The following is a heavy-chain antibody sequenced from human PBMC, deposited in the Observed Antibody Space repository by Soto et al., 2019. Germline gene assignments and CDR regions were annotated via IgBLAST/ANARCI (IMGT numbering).Heavy chain of an antibody. D-gene: IGHD3-10*01. Sequence: SETLSLTCTVSGGSISSSSYYWGWIRQPPGKGLEWIGSIYYSGSTYNNPSLKSRVTISVDTSKNQFSLNLSSVTAADTAVYYCARADYGSGSYYNSPHFDYWGQGTLVTVSS. V-gene: IGHV4-39*01. CDR2: IYYSGST. J-gene: IGHJ4*02. CDR3: ARADYGSGSYYNSPHFDY. CDR1: GGSISSSSYY.